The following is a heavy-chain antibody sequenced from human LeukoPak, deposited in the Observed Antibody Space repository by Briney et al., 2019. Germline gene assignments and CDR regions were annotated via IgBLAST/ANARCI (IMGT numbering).Heavy chain of an antibody. CDR3: AREQDYYDSSGHTYYFDY. D-gene: IGHD3-22*01. CDR1: GYSISSGYY. J-gene: IGHJ4*02. V-gene: IGHV4-38-2*02. CDR2: IYHSGST. Sequence: SETLSLTCTVSGYSISSGYYWGWILQPAGKGLEWIGSIYHSGSTYYNPSLKSRVTISVDTSKNQFSLKLSSVTAADTAVYYCAREQDYYDSSGHTYYFDYWGQGTLVTVSS.